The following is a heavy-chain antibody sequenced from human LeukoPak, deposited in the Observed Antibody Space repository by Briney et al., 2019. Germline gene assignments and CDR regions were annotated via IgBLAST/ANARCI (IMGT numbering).Heavy chain of an antibody. J-gene: IGHJ4*02. V-gene: IGHV3-48*01. CDR1: GFTLSSYS. D-gene: IGHD6-19*01. CDR2: ISSGSTTI. CDR3: ARDVEQWLVRVYYFDY. Sequence: QPGGSLRLSCATSGFTLSSYSMNWVRQAPGKGLEWVSYISSGSTTIYYADSVKGRFTVSRDNAKNSLYLQMNSLRAKDTAVYYCARDVEQWLVRVYYFDYWGQGTLVTVSS.